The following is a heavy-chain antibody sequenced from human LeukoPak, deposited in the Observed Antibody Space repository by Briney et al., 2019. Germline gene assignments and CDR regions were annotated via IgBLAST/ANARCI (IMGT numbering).Heavy chain of an antibody. Sequence: GGSLRLSCGASGFTFSDYSMNWVRQAPGKGLAWVASITSAGGYTYYADSVKGRFTISRDNAQNSLFLQMNSLRAEDTAVYFCATSGGFVLPNTITGNWYMDVWGRGTSVTVSS. V-gene: IGHV3-21*01. CDR1: GFTFSDYS. J-gene: IGHJ6*03. D-gene: IGHD3-10*01. CDR3: ATSGGFVLPNTITGNWYMDV. CDR2: ITSAGGYT.